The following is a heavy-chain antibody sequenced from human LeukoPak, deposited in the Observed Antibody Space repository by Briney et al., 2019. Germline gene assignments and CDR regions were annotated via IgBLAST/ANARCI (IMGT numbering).Heavy chain of an antibody. CDR1: GGSISSGGYS. Sequence: PSETLSLTCTVSGGSISSGGYSWSWIRQHPGKGLEWIGYIFDSGSTYYNPSLKSRVTISIDTSKNQFYMRLTSVTAADTAVYYCARDSRVGGNRPVDPWGQGTLVTVSS. J-gene: IGHJ5*02. V-gene: IGHV4-31*03. CDR2: IFDSGST. D-gene: IGHD1-26*01. CDR3: ARDSRVGGNRPVDP.